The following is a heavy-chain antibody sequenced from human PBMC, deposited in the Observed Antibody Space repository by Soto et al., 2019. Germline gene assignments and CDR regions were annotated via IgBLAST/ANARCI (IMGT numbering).Heavy chain of an antibody. Sequence: QVQLVQSGAEVKKPGSSVKVSCKASGGTFSSYAISWVRQAPGQGLEWMGGIIPVFGTATYAQQFQCRVTITADESTGTADLERSRLESEATAVYYCASRYRSGYSGSRRYYGMDVWGQGSTVSV. V-gene: IGHV1-69*12. J-gene: IGHJ6*02. CDR2: IIPVFGTA. D-gene: IGHD1-26*01. CDR1: GGTFSSYA. CDR3: ASRYRSGYSGSRRYYGMDV.